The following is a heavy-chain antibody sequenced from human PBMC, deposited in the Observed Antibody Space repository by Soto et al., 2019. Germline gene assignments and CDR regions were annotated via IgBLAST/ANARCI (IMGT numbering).Heavy chain of an antibody. CDR3: ARGAYYYDSSGYLPPIEY. CDR1: GFTFSSYS. D-gene: IGHD3-22*01. Sequence: EVQLVESGGGLVKPGGSLRLSCAASGFTFSSYSMNWVRQAPGKGLEWVSSISSSSSYIYYADSVKGRFTISRDNAKNLLDRQINRLRAEDTAVYYCARGAYYYDSSGYLPPIEYWGQGTLVTVSS. CDR2: ISSSSSYI. V-gene: IGHV3-21*01. J-gene: IGHJ4*02.